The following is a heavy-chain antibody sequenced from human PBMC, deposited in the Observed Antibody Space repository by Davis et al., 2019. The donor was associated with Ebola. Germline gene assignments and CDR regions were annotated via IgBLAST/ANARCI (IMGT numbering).Heavy chain of an antibody. Sequence: PSETLSLTCTVSGGSISSGGYYWSWIRQHPGKGLEWIGYIYYSGSTYYNPSLKSRVTISVDTSKNQFSLKLSSVTAADTAVYYCARDNSAYTIFGVANWFDPWGQGTLVTVSS. J-gene: IGHJ5*02. CDR3: ARDNSAYTIFGVANWFDP. CDR1: GGSISSGGYY. D-gene: IGHD3-3*01. CDR2: IYYSGST. V-gene: IGHV4-31*03.